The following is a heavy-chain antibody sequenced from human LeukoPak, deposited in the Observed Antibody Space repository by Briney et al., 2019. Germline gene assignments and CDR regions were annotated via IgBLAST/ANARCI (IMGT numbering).Heavy chain of an antibody. CDR2: IYYSGST. D-gene: IGHD1-14*01. CDR3: ARGTLNIPGEHGAFDY. Sequence: SETLSLTCTVSGGSISSSSYYWGWIRQPPGKGLEWIGSIYYSGSTYYNPSLKSRVTISVDTSKNQFSLKLSSVTAADTAVYYCARGTLNIPGEHGAFDYWGQGTLVTVSS. CDR1: GGSISSSSYY. V-gene: IGHV4-39*07. J-gene: IGHJ4*02.